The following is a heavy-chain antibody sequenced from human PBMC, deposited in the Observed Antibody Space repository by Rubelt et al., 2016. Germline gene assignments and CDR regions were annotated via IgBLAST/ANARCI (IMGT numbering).Heavy chain of an antibody. J-gene: IGHJ4*02. CDR2: VSGSGGST. V-gene: IGHV3-23*01. Sequence: SGFTFSSYAMSWVRQAPGKGLEWVSAVSGSGGSTYYADSVKGRFTISRDNSKNTLYLQRNSLRAEDTAVYYGAKEGIIAVAGTGTDYWGQGTLVTVSS. CDR3: AKEGIIAVAGTGTDY. D-gene: IGHD6-19*01. CDR1: GFTFSSYA.